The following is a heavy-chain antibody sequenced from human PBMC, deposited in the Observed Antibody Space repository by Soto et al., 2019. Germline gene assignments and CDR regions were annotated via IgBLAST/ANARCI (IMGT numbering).Heavy chain of an antibody. V-gene: IGHV4-59*01. Sequence: SETLSLTCTVSGGSISNFYWSWIRQPPGKGLEWIGYIYYSGSTSYNPALKRRVTFSVDTSKTQFSLRLTSVTAADTAVYYCARERVGFSPNRFDSWGRGILVTVSS. CDR2: IYYSGST. D-gene: IGHD1-26*01. CDR3: ARERVGFSPNRFDS. CDR1: GGSISNFY. J-gene: IGHJ5*01.